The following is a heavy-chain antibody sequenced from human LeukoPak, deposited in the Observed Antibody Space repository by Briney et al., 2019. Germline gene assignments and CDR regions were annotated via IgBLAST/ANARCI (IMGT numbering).Heavy chain of an antibody. CDR1: GFIFSDYY. V-gene: IGHV3-74*01. D-gene: IGHD1-26*01. J-gene: IGHJ4*02. CDR2: INGDGSST. Sequence: GGSLRLSCAASGFIFSDYYMSWIRQAPGKGLVWVSCINGDGSSTEYADSVKGRFTISRDNAKNTLYLQVNSLRAEDTAVYYCAQGGSPGAFDHWGQGTLVTVSS. CDR3: AQGGSPGAFDH.